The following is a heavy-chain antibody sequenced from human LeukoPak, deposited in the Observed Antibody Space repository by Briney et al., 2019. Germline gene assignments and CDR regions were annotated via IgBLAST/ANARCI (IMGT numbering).Heavy chain of an antibody. V-gene: IGHV4-39*07. CDR3: ARDRKLDLLVGGWFDP. CDR1: GGSISSSSYY. Sequence: PSETLSLTCTVSGGSISSSSYYWGWIRPPPGKGLEWIGSIYYSGSTYYSPSLNSRVTISVDTSKNQYSLKLSSVTAADTAVYYCARDRKLDLLVGGWFDPWGQGTLVTVSS. CDR2: IYYSGST. J-gene: IGHJ5*02. D-gene: IGHD2-21*01.